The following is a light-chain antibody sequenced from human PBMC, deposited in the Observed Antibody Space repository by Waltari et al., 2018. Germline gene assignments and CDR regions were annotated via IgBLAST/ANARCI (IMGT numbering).Light chain of an antibody. J-gene: IGKJ3*01. CDR2: GIS. Sequence: DIVLTQSPGTLSLSPGERATLSCAASQSITNNYLAWYQQKPGQAPRLLIYGISIRATGIPDRFSGSRSGTDFTLTIDRLEPEDFVVYYCQQYGSSPLFTFGPGTTVDVK. V-gene: IGKV3-20*01. CDR1: QSITNNY. CDR3: QQYGSSPLFT.